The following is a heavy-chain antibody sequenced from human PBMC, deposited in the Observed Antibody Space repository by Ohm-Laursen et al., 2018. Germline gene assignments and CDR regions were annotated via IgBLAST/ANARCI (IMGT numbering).Heavy chain of an antibody. CDR2: INHSGST. CDR3: ARTSIYGGIDY. D-gene: IGHD4-23*01. V-gene: IGHV4-34*01. J-gene: IGHJ4*02. Sequence: GTLSLTCAVYGGSFSGYYWSWIRQPPGKGLEWIGEINHSGSTNYNPSLKSRVTISVDTSKNQFSLKLSSVTAADTAVYYCARTSIYGGIDYWGQGTLVTVSS. CDR1: GGSFSGYY.